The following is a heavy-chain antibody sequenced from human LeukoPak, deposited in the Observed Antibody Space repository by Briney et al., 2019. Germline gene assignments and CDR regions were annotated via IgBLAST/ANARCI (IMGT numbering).Heavy chain of an antibody. CDR3: AGGSTLDY. Sequence: PGGSLRLSCAASGFTFSRYWMNWVRQAPGKGLEWAANIKEDGSNNYYVDSVKGRFTISRDNAMNSLYLQMDSLRAEDTAIYYCAGGSTLDYWGQGTLVTVSS. CDR2: IKEDGSNN. CDR1: GFTFSRYW. J-gene: IGHJ4*02. D-gene: IGHD2/OR15-2a*01. V-gene: IGHV3-7*04.